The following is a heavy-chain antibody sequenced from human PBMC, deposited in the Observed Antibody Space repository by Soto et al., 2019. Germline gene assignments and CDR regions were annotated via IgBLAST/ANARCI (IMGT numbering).Heavy chain of an antibody. CDR2: IYHSGST. Sequence: LSLTCAVSGYSISSGYYWGWIRQPPGKGLEWIGSIYHSGSTYYNPSLKSRVTISVDTSKNQFSLKLSSVTAADTAVYYCARDWYYAFWSGYYTGYYGMDVWGQGTTVTVYS. CDR1: GYSISSGYY. V-gene: IGHV4-38-2*02. D-gene: IGHD3-3*01. J-gene: IGHJ6*02. CDR3: ARDWYYAFWSGYYTGYYGMDV.